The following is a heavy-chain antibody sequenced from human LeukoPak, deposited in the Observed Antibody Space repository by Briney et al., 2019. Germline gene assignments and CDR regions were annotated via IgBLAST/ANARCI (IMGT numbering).Heavy chain of an antibody. V-gene: IGHV1-69*04. J-gene: IGHJ4*02. CDR3: AREACREMGLMWPRLGGQDCRYDH. CDR1: GDTFSSYA. Sequence: SVKVSCKASGDTFSSYAINWVRQAPGQGPEWMGRITPFLGIANYPQKFQGRVTITADESTTTVYMELSSLRSKDTAVYYCAREACREMGLMWPRLGGQDCRYDHWGQGTLVTVSS. D-gene: IGHD3-16*01. CDR2: ITPFLGIA.